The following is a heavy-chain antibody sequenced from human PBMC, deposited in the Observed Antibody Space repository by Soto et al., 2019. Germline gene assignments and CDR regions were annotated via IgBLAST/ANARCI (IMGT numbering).Heavy chain of an antibody. V-gene: IGHV4-34*01. D-gene: IGHD3-16*01. Sequence: SETLSLTCAVYGGSFSGYYWSWIRQPPGKGLEWIGEINHSGSTNYNPSLKSRVTISVDTSKNQFSLKLSSVTAADTAVYYCARSKGEWSIDCWCYYYYYGMDVWGQGTTVTVSS. CDR2: INHSGST. J-gene: IGHJ6*02. CDR1: GGSFSGYY. CDR3: ARSKGEWSIDCWCYYYYYGMDV.